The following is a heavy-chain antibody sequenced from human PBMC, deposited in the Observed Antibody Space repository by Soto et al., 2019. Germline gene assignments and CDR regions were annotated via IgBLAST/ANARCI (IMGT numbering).Heavy chain of an antibody. CDR3: VIVSGSAGVTPYVLSY. CDR1: EFTFRDYT. D-gene: IGHD6-19*01. CDR2: ISYDGSNK. V-gene: IGHV3-30*03. Sequence: PGGSLRLSCAAVEFTFRDYTMHWVGQAPGKGLEWVVVISYDGSNKYYADSLQGRFTISRDNSNNTLYLQMNSLTDEDTAVYYSVIVSGSAGVTPYVLSYWAQGTLVPVS. J-gene: IGHJ4*02.